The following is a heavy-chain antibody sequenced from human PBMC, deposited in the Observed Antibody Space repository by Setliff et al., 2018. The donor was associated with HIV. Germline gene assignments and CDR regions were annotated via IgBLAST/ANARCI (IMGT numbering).Heavy chain of an antibody. CDR2: IYYSGSS. Sequence: PSETLSLTCSVSGASVNNCYWSWSRQHPGKGLEGIGEIYYSGSSYYNTSHNSRVSISVDTSKNQISLHLRSVTAADTAVYYCARGGYSSNWYSWFDPWGQGTLVTVSS. V-gene: IGHV4-59*02. J-gene: IGHJ5*01. CDR3: ARGGYSSNWYSWFDP. CDR1: GASVNNCY. D-gene: IGHD2-2*01.